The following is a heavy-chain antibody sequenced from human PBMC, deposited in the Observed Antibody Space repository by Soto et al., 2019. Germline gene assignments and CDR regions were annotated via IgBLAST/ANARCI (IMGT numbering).Heavy chain of an antibody. CDR2: VFHSGST. Sequence: PSETLSLTCAVSSGSISSSNWWCWVRQPPGKGLEWIGEVFHSGSTNYNPSLKSRVTISVDKSKNQFSLNLSSVTAADTAVYYCARVRYSSSYFDYWGQGTLVNVS. V-gene: IGHV4-4*02. CDR1: SGSISSSNW. D-gene: IGHD6-13*01. J-gene: IGHJ4*02. CDR3: ARVRYSSSYFDY.